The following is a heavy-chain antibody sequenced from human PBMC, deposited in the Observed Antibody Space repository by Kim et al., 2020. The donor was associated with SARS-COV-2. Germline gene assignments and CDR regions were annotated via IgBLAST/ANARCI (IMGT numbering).Heavy chain of an antibody. D-gene: IGHD1-26*01. V-gene: IGHV4-39*02. CDR1: GGSLSSSTYY. J-gene: IGHJ4*02. CDR2: IYNSGST. CDR3: ARSNRGCSGNHCPSSFDY. Sequence: SETLSLTCSVSGGSLSSSTYYWGWIRQTPGKQLEWIANIYNSGSTYYNPSLESRVTISMDTSKNHFSLKLASVTAADRAVYFCARSNRGCSGNHCPSSFDYWGQGVVVTVSS.